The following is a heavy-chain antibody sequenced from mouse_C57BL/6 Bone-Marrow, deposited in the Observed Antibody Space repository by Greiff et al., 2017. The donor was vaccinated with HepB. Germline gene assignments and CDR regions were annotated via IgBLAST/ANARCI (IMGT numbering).Heavy chain of an antibody. V-gene: IGHV5-12*01. CDR3: ARSYGSSFAY. J-gene: IGHJ3*01. Sequence: DVMLVESGGGLVQPGGSLKLSCAASGFTFSDYYMYWVRQTPEKRLEWVAYISNGGGSTYYPDNVKGRVTISRDNAKNTLYLQMSRLKSEDTAMYYCARSYGSSFAYWGQGTLVTVSA. CDR2: ISNGGGST. CDR1: GFTFSDYY. D-gene: IGHD1-1*01.